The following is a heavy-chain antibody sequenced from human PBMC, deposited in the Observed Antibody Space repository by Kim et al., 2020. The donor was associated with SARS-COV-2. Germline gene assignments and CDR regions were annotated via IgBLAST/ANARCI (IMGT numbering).Heavy chain of an antibody. Sequence: GGSLRLSCAASGFTFSSYSMNWVRQAPGKGLEWVSSISSSSSYIYYADSVKGRFTISRDNAKNSLYLQMNSLRDEDTAVYYCARGPRGYSYGYVDYWGQGTLVTVSS. CDR2: ISSSSSYI. CDR1: GFTFSSYS. J-gene: IGHJ4*02. V-gene: IGHV3-21*01. CDR3: ARGPRGYSYGYVDY. D-gene: IGHD5-18*01.